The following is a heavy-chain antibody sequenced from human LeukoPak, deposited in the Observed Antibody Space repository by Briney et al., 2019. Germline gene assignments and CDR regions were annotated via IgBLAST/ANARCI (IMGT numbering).Heavy chain of an antibody. CDR3: AKDGAIVGATTFDY. D-gene: IGHD1-26*01. CDR1: RFTLSTYW. Sequence: GGSLRLSCAASRFTLSTYWMSWVRQAPGKGLEWVSTLSGSGNSTYYADSVKGRFTISRDNSKDTLYLQMNSLRAEDTAVYYCAKDGAIVGATTFDYWGQGTLVTVSS. J-gene: IGHJ4*02. CDR2: LSGSGNST. V-gene: IGHV3-23*01.